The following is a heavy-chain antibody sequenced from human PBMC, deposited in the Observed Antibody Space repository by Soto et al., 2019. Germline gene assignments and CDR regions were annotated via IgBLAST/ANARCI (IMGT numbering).Heavy chain of an antibody. CDR2: ISGSGGST. J-gene: IGHJ3*02. CDR3: AKIQADGPTDAFDI. V-gene: IGHV3-23*01. Sequence: GGPLRLSCAASGFTFSKYGMSWVRQAPGKGLEWVSAISGSGGSTYYADSVKGRFTISRDNSKNTLYLQMNSLRAEDTAVYYCAKIQADGPTDAFDIWGQGTMVTVSS. CDR1: GFTFSKYG.